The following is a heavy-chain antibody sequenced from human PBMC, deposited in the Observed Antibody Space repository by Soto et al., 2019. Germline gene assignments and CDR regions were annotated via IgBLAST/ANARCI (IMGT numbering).Heavy chain of an antibody. V-gene: IGHV4-59*08. Sequence: PSETRSLTCTVSGGSISSYYWSWIRQPPGKGLEWIGYIYYSGSTNYNPSLKSRVTISVDTSKNQFSLKLSSVTAADTAVYYCARRILNYFDYWGQGTLVTVSS. J-gene: IGHJ4*02. CDR1: GGSISSYY. D-gene: IGHD5-18*01. CDR2: IYYSGST. CDR3: ARRILNYFDY.